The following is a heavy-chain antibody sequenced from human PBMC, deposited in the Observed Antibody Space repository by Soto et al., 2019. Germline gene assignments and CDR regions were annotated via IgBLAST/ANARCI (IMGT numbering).Heavy chain of an antibody. D-gene: IGHD3-10*01. J-gene: IGHJ5*02. CDR1: GGSISSTTYF. CDR2: IYYSGST. Sequence: SETLSLTCTVSGGSISSTTYFWAWIRQSPGKGPEWIGSIYYSGSTYFNPSLRSRVTMSVDTSENQFSLRLNSVTAADTAMYYCARQGSSGDYLRNFLWFDPWGQGTLVTVSS. CDR3: ARQGSSGDYLRNFLWFDP. V-gene: IGHV4-39*01.